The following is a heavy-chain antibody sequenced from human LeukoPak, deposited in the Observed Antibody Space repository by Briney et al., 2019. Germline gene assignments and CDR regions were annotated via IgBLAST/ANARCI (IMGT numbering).Heavy chain of an antibody. V-gene: IGHV3-23*01. D-gene: IGHD3-10*01. Sequence: GGSLRLSCAASGFTFSNYAMSWVRQAPGKGLEWVSAISGSGGSTYYADSVKGRLTISRDNSKNTLYLQMNSLRAEDTAVYYCAKGLNYYGSGSPHPYYFDYWGQGTLVTVSS. CDR2: ISGSGGST. CDR3: AKGLNYYGSGSPHPYYFDY. J-gene: IGHJ4*02. CDR1: GFTFSNYA.